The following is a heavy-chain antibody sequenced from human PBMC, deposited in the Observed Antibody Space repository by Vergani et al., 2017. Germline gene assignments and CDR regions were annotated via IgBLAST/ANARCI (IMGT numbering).Heavy chain of an antibody. CDR1: GYSFTSYW. J-gene: IGHJ5*02. V-gene: IGHV5-10-1*01. CDR2: IDPSDSYT. Sequence: EVQLVQSGAEVKKPGESLKISCKGSGYSFTSYWIGWVRQMPGKGLEWMGRIDPSDSYTNYSPSFQGHVTISADKSISTAYLQWSSLKASDTAMYYCARGHFIAAAGIGLDWFDPWGQGTLVTVSS. CDR3: ARGHFIAAAGIGLDWFDP. D-gene: IGHD6-13*01.